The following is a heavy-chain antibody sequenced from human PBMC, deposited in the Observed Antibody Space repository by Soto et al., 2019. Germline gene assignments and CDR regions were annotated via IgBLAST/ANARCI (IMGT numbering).Heavy chain of an antibody. J-gene: IGHJ5*02. CDR3: SSFPRSGYLRRGNWFDP. CDR1: GGSISSSNW. D-gene: IGHD3-22*01. CDR2: IYHSGST. V-gene: IGHV4-4*02. Sequence: PSETLSLTCAVSGGSISSSNWWSWVRQPPGKGLEWIGEIYHSGSTNYNPSLKSRVTISVDKSKNQFSLKLSSVTAADTAVYYFSSFPRSGYLRRGNWFDPWGQGTLVTVSS.